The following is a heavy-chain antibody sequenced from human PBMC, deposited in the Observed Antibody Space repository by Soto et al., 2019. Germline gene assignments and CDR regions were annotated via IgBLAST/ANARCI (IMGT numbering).Heavy chain of an antibody. D-gene: IGHD3-9*01. J-gene: IGHJ4*01. CDR3: RRLEGLAKISYYFDY. V-gene: IGHV4-39*01. CDR1: GGSVSTSSYY. Sequence: SETLSLTCTVSGGSVSTSSYYWGWVRQPPGKGQEWIGSVYYSGSTYYNPSLESRVTISVDKSKNQFSLKLMSLSAADTPVHYCRRLEGLAKISYYFDYWGHGALVTVYS. CDR2: VYYSGST.